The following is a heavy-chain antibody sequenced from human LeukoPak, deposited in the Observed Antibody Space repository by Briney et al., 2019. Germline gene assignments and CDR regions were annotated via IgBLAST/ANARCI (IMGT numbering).Heavy chain of an antibody. V-gene: IGHV4-38-2*02. D-gene: IGHD6-13*01. CDR1: GYSISSGYF. CDR2: IYNSGST. CDR3: ARAYSSSWYFNWFDP. Sequence: SETLSLTCTVSGYSISSGYFWGWVRQPPGKGLEWIGTIYNSGSTYYNASLESRVTISVDTSKNQFSLKLSSVTAADTAVYYCARAYSSSWYFNWFDPWGQGTLVTVSS. J-gene: IGHJ5*02.